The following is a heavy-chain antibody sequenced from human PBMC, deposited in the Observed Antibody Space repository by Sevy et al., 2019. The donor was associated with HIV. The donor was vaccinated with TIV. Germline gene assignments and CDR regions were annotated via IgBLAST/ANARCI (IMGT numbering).Heavy chain of an antibody. J-gene: IGHJ4*02. CDR2: IWYDGSNK. CDR3: AREYYYYGSGSYYFLDY. Sequence: GGSLRLSCAASGFTFSSYGMHWVRQAPGKGLEWVALIWYDGSNKYYADSVKGRFTISRDNSKNTLYLQMNSLRAEDTAVYYCAREYYYYGSGSYYFLDYWGQGTLVTVSS. D-gene: IGHD3-10*01. CDR1: GFTFSSYG. V-gene: IGHV3-33*01.